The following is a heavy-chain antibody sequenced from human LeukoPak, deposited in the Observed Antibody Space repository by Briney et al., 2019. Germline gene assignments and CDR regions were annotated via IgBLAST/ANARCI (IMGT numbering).Heavy chain of an antibody. D-gene: IGHD6-13*01. CDR3: ARGYSTSWTYYFDY. J-gene: IGHJ4*02. CDR1: GGSFSGYY. CDR2: VHYGGST. Sequence: PSETLSLTCAVYGGSFSGYYWGWIRQPPGKGLDWIGHVHYGGSTNYNPSLKSRVTISVDTSKNQFSLKLSSVSAADTAVYYCARGYSTSWTYYFDYWGQGALVTVSS. V-gene: IGHV4-59*01.